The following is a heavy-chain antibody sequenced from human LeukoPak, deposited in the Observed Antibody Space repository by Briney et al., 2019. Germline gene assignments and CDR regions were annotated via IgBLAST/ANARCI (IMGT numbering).Heavy chain of an antibody. V-gene: IGHV6-1*01. CDR3: ARAQTLIDAFDF. CDR2: TYYRSKWYN. CDR1: GDSVSTNSAA. J-gene: IGHJ3*01. Sequence: SQTLSLTCAISGDSVSTNSAAWNWIRQSPSRGLEWLGRTYYRSKWYNDYAVSVKSRITITPDTSKNQFSLHLNSVTPEDTAVYYCARAQTLIDAFDFWGPGTMVTVSS.